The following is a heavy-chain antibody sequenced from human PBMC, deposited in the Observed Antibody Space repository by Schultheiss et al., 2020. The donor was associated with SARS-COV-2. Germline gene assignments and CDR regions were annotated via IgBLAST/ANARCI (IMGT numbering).Heavy chain of an antibody. J-gene: IGHJ4*02. Sequence: SETLSLTCTVSGGSISSGDYYWSWIRQPPGKGLEWIGYNYYSGSTYYNPSLKSRVTISVDTSKNQFSLKLSSVTAADTAVYYCARDHHIYGTGYWGQGTLVTVSS. V-gene: IGHV4-30-4*02. D-gene: IGHD1-1*01. CDR2: NYYSGST. CDR1: GGSISSGDYY. CDR3: ARDHHIYGTGY.